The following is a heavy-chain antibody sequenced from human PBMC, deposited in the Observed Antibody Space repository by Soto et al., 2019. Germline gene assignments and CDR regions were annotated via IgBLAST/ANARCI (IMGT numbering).Heavy chain of an antibody. J-gene: IGHJ5*02. Sequence: GGSLRLSWAAAGCTFSSYAMSWVRQAPGKGLEWVSAISGSGGSTYYADSVKGRFTISRDNSKNTLYLQMNSLRAEDTAVYYCAKGDSSWGVGWFDPWGQGTLVTVSS. CDR3: AKGDSSWGVGWFDP. CDR1: GCTFSSYA. CDR2: ISGSGGST. D-gene: IGHD6-13*01. V-gene: IGHV3-23*01.